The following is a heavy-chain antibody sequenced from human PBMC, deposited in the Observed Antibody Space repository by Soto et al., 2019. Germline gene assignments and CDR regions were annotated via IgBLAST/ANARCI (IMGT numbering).Heavy chain of an antibody. J-gene: IGHJ4*02. CDR3: AIDIIVVVTQGEFDS. Sequence: EVQLLESGGDFVHPGGSLRLSCAASGFTFSAYAMSWVRQAPGKGLEWVSSIDGSGGSTYYADSVKGRFTISRDNSKNTLSLQMNSLRVEDTDVYYCAIDIIVVVTQGEFDSWGEGTLVTVSS. V-gene: IGHV3-23*01. D-gene: IGHD3-22*01. CDR2: IDGSGGST. CDR1: GFTFSAYA.